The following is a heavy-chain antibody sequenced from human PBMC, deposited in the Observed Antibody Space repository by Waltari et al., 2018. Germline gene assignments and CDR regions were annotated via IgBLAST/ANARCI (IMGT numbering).Heavy chain of an antibody. J-gene: IGHJ4*02. D-gene: IGHD6-6*01. CDR3: ARDSTRRFDY. CDR1: GFGFSRYW. Sequence: EVQLVESGGGLVQPGGSLILSCAASGFGFSRYWMTWVRQAAGKGLEWVASINEDGSEKQYVDSVKGRFTISRDNAKNSLYLQMNSLRADDTAVYYCARDSTRRFDYWGQGTLVTVSS. CDR2: INEDGSEK. V-gene: IGHV3-7*01.